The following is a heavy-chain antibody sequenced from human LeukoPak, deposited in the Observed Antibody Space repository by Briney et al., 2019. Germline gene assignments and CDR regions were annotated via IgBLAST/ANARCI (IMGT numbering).Heavy chain of an antibody. CDR3: ARDSAAGLDYDFWSGYSTNWFDP. V-gene: IGHV1-2*06. CDR2: INPNSGGT. CDR1: GYTFTSYY. J-gene: IGHJ5*02. Sequence: ASVKVSCKASGYTFTSYYMHWVRQAPGQGLEWMGRINPNSGGTNYAQKFQGRVTMTRDTSISTAYMELSRLRSDDTAVYYCARDSAAGLDYDFWSGYSTNWFDPWGQGTLVTVSS. D-gene: IGHD3-3*01.